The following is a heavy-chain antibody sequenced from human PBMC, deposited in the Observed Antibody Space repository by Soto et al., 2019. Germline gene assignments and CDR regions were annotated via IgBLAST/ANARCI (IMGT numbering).Heavy chain of an antibody. CDR3: ARDRRDGDNFDTFDI. V-gene: IGHV3-66*01. Sequence: EVQLVESGGGLVQPGGSLRLSCAASGFTVSSNYMSWVRQAPGKGLEWVSVIYSGGSTYYADSVKGRFTISRDNSKNTLYLQMNSLRAEDTAVYYCARDRRDGDNFDTFDIWGQGTMVTVSS. D-gene: IGHD2-15*01. J-gene: IGHJ3*02. CDR2: IYSGGST. CDR1: GFTVSSNY.